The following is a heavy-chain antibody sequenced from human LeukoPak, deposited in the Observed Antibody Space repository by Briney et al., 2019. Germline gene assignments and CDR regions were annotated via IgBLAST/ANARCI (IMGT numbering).Heavy chain of an antibody. CDR2: IILLFDTA. D-gene: IGHD3-9*01. CDR3: ARDLVGSHTGYASGACDY. V-gene: IGHV1-69*13. Sequence: ASVKVSCKASGGTFSNYAISWVRQAPGQGLEWMGGIILLFDTADYAQKFQGRLTITADESTSTAYMELSSMRAEDTAVYYCARDLVGSHTGYASGACDYWGQGNLVTVSS. CDR1: GGTFSNYA. J-gene: IGHJ4*02.